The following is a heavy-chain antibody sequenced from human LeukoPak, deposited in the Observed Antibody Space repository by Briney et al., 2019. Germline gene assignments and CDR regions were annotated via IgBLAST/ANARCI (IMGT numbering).Heavy chain of an antibody. CDR3: AKDSQWLVAYYYMDV. J-gene: IGHJ6*03. V-gene: IGHV3-30*02. CDR2: IRYDGSNK. CDR1: GFNFSSYR. D-gene: IGHD6-19*01. Sequence: GGYLRLSCAASGFNFSSYRMHWVRQTPGKGLEWVAFIRYDGSNKYYADSVKGRFTISRDNSKNTLYLQMDSLRAEDTAVYYCAKDSQWLVAYYYMDVWGKGTTVTVSS.